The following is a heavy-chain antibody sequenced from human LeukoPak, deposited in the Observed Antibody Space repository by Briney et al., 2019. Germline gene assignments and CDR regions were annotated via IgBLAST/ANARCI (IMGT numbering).Heavy chain of an antibody. D-gene: IGHD3-9*01. V-gene: IGHV3-30*18. CDR3: AKGLRYFDWLSSVDY. CDR1: GFTFSSYG. J-gene: IGHJ4*02. Sequence: GRSLRLSCAASGFTFSSYGMHWVRQAPGKGLEWVAVISYDGSNKYYADSVKGRFTISRDNSKNTLYLLMNSLRAEDTAVYYCAKGLRYFDWLSSVDYWGQGTLVTVSS. CDR2: ISYDGSNK.